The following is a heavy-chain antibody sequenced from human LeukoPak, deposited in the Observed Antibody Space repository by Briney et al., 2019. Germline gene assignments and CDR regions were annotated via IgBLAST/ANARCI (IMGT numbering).Heavy chain of an antibody. CDR3: AAEYHHDSGFDY. D-gene: IGHD1-1*01. J-gene: IGHJ4*02. CDR1: GFTFTSSA. CDR2: IVVGSGNT. Sequence: TSVKVSCKASGFTFTSSAMQWVRQARGQRLEWIGWIVVGSGNTNYAQKFQERVTITRDMSTSTAYMEPSSLRSEDTAVYYCAAEYHHDSGFDYWGQGTLVTVSS. V-gene: IGHV1-58*02.